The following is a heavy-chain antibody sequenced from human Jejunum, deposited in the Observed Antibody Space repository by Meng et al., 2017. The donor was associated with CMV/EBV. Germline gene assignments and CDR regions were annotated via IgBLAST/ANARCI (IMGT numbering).Heavy chain of an antibody. V-gene: IGHV4-59*01. CDR2: IYYTGGT. J-gene: IGHJ5*02. CDR1: GGSISGYY. CDR3: ARVRGGFDP. D-gene: IGHD2-15*01. Sequence: LSCPVSGGSISGYYWSWIRQPPGKGLEWVGYIYYTGGTNYNPSLESRATISLDRTKSQFSLKLTSVTPADTAVYYCARVRGGFDPWGQGILVTSPQ.